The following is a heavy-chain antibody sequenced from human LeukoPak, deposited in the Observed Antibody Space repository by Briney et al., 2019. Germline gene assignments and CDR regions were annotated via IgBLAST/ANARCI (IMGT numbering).Heavy chain of an antibody. Sequence: GTLSLTCAVSGGSISRSDWWSWVRPSPGKGLEWIGEIFHSGSTKYNPSLKCRLTISVDKSKNQFSLNLTSVTAADTAMYYCARDASLQTGAFDVWGQGTMV. CDR2: IFHSGST. CDR3: ARDASLQTGAFDV. J-gene: IGHJ3*01. V-gene: IGHV4-4*02. D-gene: IGHD5-24*01. CDR1: GGSISRSDW.